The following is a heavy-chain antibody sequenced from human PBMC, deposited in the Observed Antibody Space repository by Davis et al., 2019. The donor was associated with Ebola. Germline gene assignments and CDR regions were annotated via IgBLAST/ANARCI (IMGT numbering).Heavy chain of an antibody. D-gene: IGHD2-2*03. J-gene: IGHJ6*02. Sequence: PGGSLRLSCAASGFTFSSYSMNWVRQAPGKGLEWVSSISSSSSYIYYADSVKGRFTISRDNAKNSLYLQMNSLRAEDTAVYYCARFGYCSSTSCYPYYYGMDVWGQGTTVTVSS. CDR2: ISSSSSYI. V-gene: IGHV3-21*01. CDR1: GFTFSSYS. CDR3: ARFGYCSSTSCYPYYYGMDV.